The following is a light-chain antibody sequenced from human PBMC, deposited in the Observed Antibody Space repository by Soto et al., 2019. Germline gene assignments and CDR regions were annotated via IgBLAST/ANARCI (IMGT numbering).Light chain of an antibody. Sequence: DIQMTQSPSSVSASVGDRVTITCRASQGISSWLAWHQQKPRKAPNLLIYAASSLQSGVPSRFSGSGSGTDFTLTISSLQPEDFATYYCQQANSFPFTFGPGNKVDIK. CDR2: AAS. J-gene: IGKJ3*01. CDR3: QQANSFPFT. CDR1: QGISSW. V-gene: IGKV1-12*01.